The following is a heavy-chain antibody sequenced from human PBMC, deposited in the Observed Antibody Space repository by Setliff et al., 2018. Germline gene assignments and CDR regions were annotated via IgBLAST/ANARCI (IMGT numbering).Heavy chain of an antibody. V-gene: IGHV3-11*06. D-gene: IGHD2-15*01. J-gene: IGHJ6*02. CDR3: ARRLPYFGMDV. CDR2: VASTGSFT. CDR1: GFIFTKYF. Sequence: GGSLRLSCEGSGFIFTKYFMSWFRQAPGKGLEWVSYVASTGSFTKEADSVRGRFTIFRDSAKNSLHLQMTSLSAEDTAVYYCARRLPYFGMDVWGQGTTVTVSS.